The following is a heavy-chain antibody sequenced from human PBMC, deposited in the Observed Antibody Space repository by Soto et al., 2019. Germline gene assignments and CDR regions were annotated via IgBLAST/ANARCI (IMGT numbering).Heavy chain of an antibody. J-gene: IGHJ4*02. CDR3: ATGGDCRGGSCYSKFDY. V-gene: IGHV1-69*08. Sequence: QVQLLQSGAEVKRPGSSMKVSCKASGGTLNSYTISWVRQAPGQGPEWMGRIITILNTPEYAQKFQDRVTITADTSTNTAYIELRTLESEDTAIYYCATGGDCRGGSCYSKFDYWGQGTLVTVSS. CDR1: GGTLNSYT. D-gene: IGHD2-15*01. CDR2: IITILNTP.